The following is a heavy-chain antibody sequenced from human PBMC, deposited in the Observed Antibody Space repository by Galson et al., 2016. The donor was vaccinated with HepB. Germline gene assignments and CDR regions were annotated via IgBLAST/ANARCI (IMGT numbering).Heavy chain of an antibody. Sequence: SLRLSCAASGFTVSNNFMTWVRQGPGKGLEWVSLIYSGGSTHYADSVKGRFTISRDNAKNTLYLQMNNLRAEDTAVYCCASSGYSGSWGQGTLVTVSS. CDR2: IYSGGST. V-gene: IGHV3-53*01. CDR3: ASSGYSGS. CDR1: GFTVSNNF. D-gene: IGHD6-13*01. J-gene: IGHJ4*02.